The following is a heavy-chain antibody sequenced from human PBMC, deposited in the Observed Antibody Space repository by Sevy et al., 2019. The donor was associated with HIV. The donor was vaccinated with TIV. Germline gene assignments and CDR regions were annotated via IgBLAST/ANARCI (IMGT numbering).Heavy chain of an antibody. CDR3: AREGCTKPHDY. D-gene: IGHD2-8*01. CDR2: LSFGGGEI. J-gene: IGHJ4*02. Sequence: GGSLRRSCAASGFTFSKYSMSWVRQPPGKGLEWVSTLSFGGGEINYADSVKGRFTISRDNSKSSVYLQMNNLRPEDTAVYYCAREGCTKPHDYWGQGTLVTVSS. CDR1: GFTFSKYS. V-gene: IGHV3-23*01.